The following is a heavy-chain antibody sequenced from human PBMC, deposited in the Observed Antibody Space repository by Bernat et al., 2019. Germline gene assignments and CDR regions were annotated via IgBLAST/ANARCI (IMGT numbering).Heavy chain of an antibody. CDR3: AKHGRWLGESSLSDAFLM. V-gene: IGHV3-30*18. Sequence: QVQLVESGGGVVQPGRSLRLSCAESGYTFMSYGMHWVGQAPGKGVEWVAVISHDGSHKNYGDSVKGRFTGHRDNSKKTLYVHMNSLRAEDTAVYYCAKHGRWLGESSLSDAFLMWRQRTLFTVSS. CDR1: GYTFMSYG. CDR2: ISHDGSHK. D-gene: IGHD2/OR15-2a*01. J-gene: IGHJ3*02.